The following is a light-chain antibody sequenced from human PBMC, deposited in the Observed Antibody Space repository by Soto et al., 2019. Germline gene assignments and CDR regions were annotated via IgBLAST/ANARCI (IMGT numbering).Light chain of an antibody. CDR1: DSDIGNYNY. Sequence: QSALTQPASVSGSPGQSITISCTGTDSDIGNYNYVSWYQQHPGKAPKLMIYGVTNRPSGVSDRFSGSKSGNAASLTISGLQAEDEADYYCSSYTSYTTVWVFGGGTKVTVL. CDR2: GVT. CDR3: SSYTSYTTVWV. J-gene: IGLJ3*02. V-gene: IGLV2-14*01.